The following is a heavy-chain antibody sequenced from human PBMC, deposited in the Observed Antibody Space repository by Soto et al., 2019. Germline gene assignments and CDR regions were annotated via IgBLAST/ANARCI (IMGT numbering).Heavy chain of an antibody. V-gene: IGHV1-2*04. J-gene: IGHJ4*02. CDR1: GYTFTGYY. CDR2: INPNSGGT. Sequence: QVQLMQSGAEVKKPGASVKVTCKASGYTFTGYYMHWVRQAPGQGLEWMGWINPNSGGTNYAQKFQGWVTMTRDTSISTAYMELSRLRSDDTAVYYCARETLTTVAHRLFDYWGQGTLVTVSS. D-gene: IGHD4-17*01. CDR3: ARETLTTVAHRLFDY.